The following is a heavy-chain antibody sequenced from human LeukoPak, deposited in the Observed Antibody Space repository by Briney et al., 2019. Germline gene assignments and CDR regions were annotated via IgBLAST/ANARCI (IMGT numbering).Heavy chain of an antibody. CDR3: ARNTAGLSHTTI. J-gene: IGHJ1*01. V-gene: IGHV4-59*08. D-gene: IGHD5-18*01. CDR1: GGSISSYY. CDR2: IYYSGST. Sequence: PWETLSLTCAVSGGSISSYYWSWLRQPPGKGLEWIGYIYYSGSTNYKPSLWRRATISVDTSKNQFSLKLSSVTAADTAVYYCARNTAGLSHTTIWAQSTLVTVFS.